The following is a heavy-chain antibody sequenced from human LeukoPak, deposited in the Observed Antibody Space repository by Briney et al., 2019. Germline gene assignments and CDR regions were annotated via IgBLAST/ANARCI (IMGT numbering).Heavy chain of an antibody. CDR1: GLTSGIYA. V-gene: IGHV3-23*01. J-gene: IGHJ4*02. CDR3: AKEVTGIAVAGPLS. D-gene: IGHD6-19*01. CDR2: FSGGGDS. Sequence: GGSLRLSCAASGLTSGIYAMSWVRQAPGKGLEWVSAFSGGGDSFYADSVKGRFTISRDNSKNTLYLQMNSLRAEDTAVYYCAKEVTGIAVAGPLSWGQGTLVTVSS.